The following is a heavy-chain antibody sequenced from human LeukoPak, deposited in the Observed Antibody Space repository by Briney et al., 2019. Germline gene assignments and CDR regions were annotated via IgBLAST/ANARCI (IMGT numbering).Heavy chain of an antibody. CDR1: GFTFDDYA. CDR3: AKDVSDIVVVPAVPRAFDI. J-gene: IGHJ3*02. D-gene: IGHD2-2*01. CDR2: ISGSGGST. V-gene: IGHV3-23*01. Sequence: GGSLRLSCAVSGFTFDDYAMHWVRQVPGKGLEWVSAISGSGGSTYYADSVKGRFTISRDNSKNTLYLQMNSLRAEDTAVYYCAKDVSDIVVVPAVPRAFDIWGQGTMVTVSS.